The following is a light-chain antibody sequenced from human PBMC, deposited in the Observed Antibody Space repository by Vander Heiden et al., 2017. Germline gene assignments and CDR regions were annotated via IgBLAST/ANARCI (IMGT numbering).Light chain of an antibody. Sequence: QSALTQPASVSGSPGQSITISCTGTRRDIGGHDSVSWYQQETGKAPKLIMYEVNRRPLGSSDRFSGSKSGNSASLTISGLQTEDEADYYCSSYASGSTLYVFGTGTTVTVL. CDR2: EVN. J-gene: IGLJ1*01. CDR3: SSYASGSTLYV. CDR1: RRDIGGHDS. V-gene: IGLV2-14*01.